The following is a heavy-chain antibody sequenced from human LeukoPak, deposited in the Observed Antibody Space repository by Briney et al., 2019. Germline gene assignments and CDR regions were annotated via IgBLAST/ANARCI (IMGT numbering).Heavy chain of an antibody. CDR1: GGSFSGYY. D-gene: IGHD6-13*01. Sequence: KPSETLSLTCAVYGGSFSGYYWSWIRQPPGKGLEWIGEINHSGSTNYNPSLKSRVTISVDTSKNQFSLKLSSVTAADTAVYYCARGLYSSSWYFSHFDYWAREPWSPSPQ. CDR2: INHSGST. J-gene: IGHJ4*02. V-gene: IGHV4-34*01. CDR3: ARGLYSSSWYFSHFDY.